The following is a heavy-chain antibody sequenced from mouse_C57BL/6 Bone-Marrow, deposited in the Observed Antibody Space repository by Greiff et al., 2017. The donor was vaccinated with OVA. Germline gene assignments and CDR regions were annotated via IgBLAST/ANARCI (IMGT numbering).Heavy chain of an antibody. CDR1: GYTFTNYW. V-gene: IGHV1-63*01. D-gene: IGHD3-3*01. Sequence: VKLVESGAELVRPGTSVKMSCKASGYTFTNYWIGWAKQRPGHGLEWIGDIYPGGGYTNYNEKFKGKATLTADKSSSTAYMQFSSLTSEDSAIYYCARRGLGRGFDYWGQGTTLTVSS. CDR3: ARRGLGRGFDY. CDR2: IYPGGGYT. J-gene: IGHJ2*01.